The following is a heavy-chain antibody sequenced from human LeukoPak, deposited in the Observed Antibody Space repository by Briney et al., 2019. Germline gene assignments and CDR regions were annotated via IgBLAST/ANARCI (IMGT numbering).Heavy chain of an antibody. D-gene: IGHD1-1*01. Sequence: GGSLRLSCAASGFTFSSYWMSWVRHAPGKGLEWVANIKQDGSEKYYVDSVKGRFTISRDDAKNSLYLQMNSLRAEDTAVYYCARDSRTYNDAFDIWGQGTMVTVSS. V-gene: IGHV3-7*01. CDR1: GFTFSSYW. J-gene: IGHJ3*02. CDR3: ARDSRTYNDAFDI. CDR2: IKQDGSEK.